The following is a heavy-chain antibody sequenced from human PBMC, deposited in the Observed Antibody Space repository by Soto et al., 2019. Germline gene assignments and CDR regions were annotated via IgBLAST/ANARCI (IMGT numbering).Heavy chain of an antibody. J-gene: IGHJ3*02. CDR2: ISSSSSYI. D-gene: IGHD2-15*01. V-gene: IGHV3-21*01. Sequence: GGSLRLSCAASGFTFSSYSMNWVRQAPGKGLEWVSSISSSSSYIYYADSVKGRFTISRDNAKNSLYLQMNSLRAEDTAVYYCARTIYCSGGSCYLDDAFDIWGQGTMVTVSS. CDR3: ARTIYCSGGSCYLDDAFDI. CDR1: GFTFSSYS.